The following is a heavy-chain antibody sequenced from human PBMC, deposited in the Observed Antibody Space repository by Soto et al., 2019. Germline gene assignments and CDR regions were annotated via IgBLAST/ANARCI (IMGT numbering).Heavy chain of an antibody. CDR1: GFTFSSYS. CDR2: ISSSSSTI. CDR3: ARIGEGDYYYYGMDV. D-gene: IGHD3-10*01. J-gene: IGHJ6*02. V-gene: IGHV3-48*02. Sequence: GGSLRLSCAASGFTFSSYSMNWVRQAPGKGLEWVSYISSSSSTIYYADSVKGRFTISRDNAKNSLYLQMNSLRDEDTAVYYCARIGEGDYYYYGMDVWGQGTTVTVSS.